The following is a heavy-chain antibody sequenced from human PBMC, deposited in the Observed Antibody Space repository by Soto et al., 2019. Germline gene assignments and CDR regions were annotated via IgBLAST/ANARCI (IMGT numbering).Heavy chain of an antibody. V-gene: IGHV4-30-4*01. CDR2: IYYSGST. D-gene: IGHD3-10*01. Sequence: SETLSLTCTVSGGSISRGDYYWSWIRQPPGKGLEWIGYIYYSGSTYYNPSLKSRVTISVDTSKNQFSLKLSSVTAADTAVYYCARVHTPQSYGSGSYDFDYWGQGTLVTVSS. CDR1: GGSISRGDYY. J-gene: IGHJ4*02. CDR3: ARVHTPQSYGSGSYDFDY.